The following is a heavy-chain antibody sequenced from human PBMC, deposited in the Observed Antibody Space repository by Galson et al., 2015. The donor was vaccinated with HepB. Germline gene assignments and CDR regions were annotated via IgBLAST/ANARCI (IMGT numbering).Heavy chain of an antibody. CDR3: ARAEIGVTHYYYYYMDV. V-gene: IGHV1-3*01. D-gene: IGHD2-21*02. CDR2: INAGNGNT. CDR1: GYTFTSYA. J-gene: IGHJ6*03. Sequence: SVKVSCKASGYTFTSYAMHWVRQAPGQRLEWMGWINAGNGNTKYSQKFQGRVTITRDTSASTAYMELSSLRSEDTAVYYCARAEIGVTHYYYYYMDVWGKGTTVTVSS.